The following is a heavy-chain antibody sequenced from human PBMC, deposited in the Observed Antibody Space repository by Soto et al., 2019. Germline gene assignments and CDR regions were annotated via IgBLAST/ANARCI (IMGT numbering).Heavy chain of an antibody. CDR1: GFTFSSYG. J-gene: IGHJ3*02. Sequence: GGSLRLSCAASGFTFSSYGMHWVRQAPGKGLEWVAVIWYDGSNKYYADSVEGRFTISRDNSKNTLYLQMNSLGAEDTAVYYCTRVSGRGLVHEDAFDIWGQGTMVTVSS. D-gene: IGHD6-19*01. CDR2: IWYDGSNK. CDR3: TRVSGRGLVHEDAFDI. V-gene: IGHV3-33*01.